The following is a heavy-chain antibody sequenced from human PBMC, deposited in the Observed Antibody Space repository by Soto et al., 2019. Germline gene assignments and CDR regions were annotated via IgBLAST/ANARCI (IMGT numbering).Heavy chain of an antibody. CDR2: ISGSGGST. V-gene: IGHV3-23*01. Sequence: EVQLLESGGGLVQPGGSLRLSCAASGFTFSSYAMSWVRQAPGKGLEWVSAISGSGGSTYYADSVKGRFTISRDNSKNTLYLLMNSLRAEDTAVYYCAKVIVGARYPDWFDPWGQGTLVTVSS. CDR3: AKVIVGARYPDWFDP. D-gene: IGHD2-21*01. J-gene: IGHJ5*02. CDR1: GFTFSSYA.